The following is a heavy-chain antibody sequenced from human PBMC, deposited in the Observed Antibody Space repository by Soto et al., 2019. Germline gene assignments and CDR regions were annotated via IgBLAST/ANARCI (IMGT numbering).Heavy chain of an antibody. CDR3: VRDGWEVAEN. D-gene: IGHD6-19*01. V-gene: IGHV3-74*01. CDR2: INKDGSRI. CDR1: GFTFSSFW. J-gene: IGHJ4*02. Sequence: GGSLRLSCAASGFTFSSFWMHWVRQAPGKGLVWVSRINKDGSRINYADSVKGRFTISRDNAENKLYLQMNSLRAEDTALYYCVRDGWEVAENWGQGTRVPVSS.